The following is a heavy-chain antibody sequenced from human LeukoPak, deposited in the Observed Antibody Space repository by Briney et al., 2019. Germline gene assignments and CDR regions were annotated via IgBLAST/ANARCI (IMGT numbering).Heavy chain of an antibody. V-gene: IGHV4-4*07. D-gene: IGHD3-9*01. J-gene: IGHJ6*02. Sequence: SETLSLTCTVSGGSISSYYWSWIRQPAGKGLEWIGRIYTSGSTNYNPSLKSRVTISVDTSKNQFSLKLSSVTAADTAVYYCARDSRRDYDILTGYYYYGMDVWGQGTTVTVSS. CDR3: ARDSRRDYDILTGYYYYGMDV. CDR2: IYTSGST. CDR1: GGSISSYY.